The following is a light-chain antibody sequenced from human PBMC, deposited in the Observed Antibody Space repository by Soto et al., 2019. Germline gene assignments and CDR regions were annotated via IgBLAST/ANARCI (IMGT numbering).Light chain of an antibody. CDR1: QSVGSN. CDR3: QQYNNRPPIT. CDR2: GAS. Sequence: EIVMTQSPVTLSVSPGESATLSCRASQSVGSNLAWYQQRPGQAPRLLIYGASTRATGIPVRFSGSGSGTESTLTISGLQSEDFGVYLCQQYNNRPPITFGQGTRLEIK. V-gene: IGKV3D-15*01. J-gene: IGKJ5*01.